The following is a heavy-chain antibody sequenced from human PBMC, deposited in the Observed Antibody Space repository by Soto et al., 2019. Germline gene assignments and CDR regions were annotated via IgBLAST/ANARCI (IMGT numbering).Heavy chain of an antibody. CDR2: VYYTGTT. D-gene: IGHD2-8*02. CDR1: NFSVLTSIYY. Sequence: PPETLSLTCTVSNFSVLTSIYYWAWIRQPPGKGLEWVGTVYYTGTTYYNPSLQSRVTISIDTSKNQFSLNLNSVTAADTAVYYCARNWNLALVPAAYFDSWGQGTLVTVSS. V-gene: IGHV4-39*01. J-gene: IGHJ4*02. CDR3: ARNWNLALVPAAYFDS.